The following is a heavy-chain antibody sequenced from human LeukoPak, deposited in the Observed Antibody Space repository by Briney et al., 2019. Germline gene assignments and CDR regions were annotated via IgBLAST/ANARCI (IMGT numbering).Heavy chain of an antibody. V-gene: IGHV4-34*01. J-gene: IGHJ4*02. CDR3: ARLYNSGWRFDY. Sequence: SSETLSLTCAVYGGSLSGYCWSWIRQPPGRGLEWVGEINHSGSTNYNPSLKSRVTISLDTSKNQFSLKLSSVTAADTAVYYCARLYNSGWRFDYWGQGTLVTVSS. CDR2: INHSGST. D-gene: IGHD6-19*01. CDR1: GGSLSGYC.